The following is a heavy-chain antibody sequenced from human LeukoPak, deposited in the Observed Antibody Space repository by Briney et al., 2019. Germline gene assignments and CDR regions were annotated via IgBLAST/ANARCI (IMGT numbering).Heavy chain of an antibody. V-gene: IGHV4-4*07. D-gene: IGHD6-6*01. CDR1: GGSISSYY. J-gene: IGHJ3*02. CDR2: IYTSGST. CDR3: ARDRYDLEYSSSSGAFDI. Sequence: SETLSLTCTVSGGSISSYYWSWIRQPAGKGLEWIGRIYTSGSTNYNPSLKSRVTMSVDTSKNQFSLKLSSVTAADTAVYYCARDRYDLEYSSSSGAFDIWGQGTMVTVSS.